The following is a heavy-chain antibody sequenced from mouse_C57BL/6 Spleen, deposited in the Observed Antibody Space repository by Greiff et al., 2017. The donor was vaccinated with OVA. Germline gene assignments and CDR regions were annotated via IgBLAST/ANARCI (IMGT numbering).Heavy chain of an antibody. D-gene: IGHD1-1*01. CDR2: INPSNGGT. V-gene: IGHV1-53*01. CDR1: GYTFTSYW. Sequence: QVQLQQPGTELVKPGASVKLSCKASGYTFTSYWMHWVKQRPGQGLEWIGNINPSNGGTNYNEKFKSKATLTVDKSSSTAYMQLSSLTSEDSAVYDCASHITTVVARYFDVWGTGTTVTVSS. CDR3: ASHITTVVARYFDV. J-gene: IGHJ1*03.